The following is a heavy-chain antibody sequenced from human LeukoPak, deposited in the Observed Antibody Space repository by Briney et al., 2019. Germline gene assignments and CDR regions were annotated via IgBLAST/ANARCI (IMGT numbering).Heavy chain of an antibody. D-gene: IGHD3-10*01. CDR1: GFTFSSL. J-gene: IGHJ4*02. Sequence: PGGSLRLSCAASGFTFSSLNWVRQAPGKGLEWIGDINHSGTTKYNPSLKSRVTISIDTSKNQFSLKVKSVTAADTAVYYCARLPLGAFGEVLNFDYWGQGSLVTVSS. CDR2: INHSGTT. CDR3: ARLPLGAFGEVLNFDY. V-gene: IGHV4-34*01.